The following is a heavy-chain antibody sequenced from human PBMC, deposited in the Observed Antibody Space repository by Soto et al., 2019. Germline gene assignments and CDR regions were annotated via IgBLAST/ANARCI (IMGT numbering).Heavy chain of an antibody. Sequence: QVQLVQSGAEVKKPGASVKVSCKASGYTFTSYDINWVRQATGQGLEWMEWMNPNSGYTGYAQKFQGRVTMPRNTYISTGYLGLSSLTSEHTTVYYCARWPDGYYYYGIDVWGQGTRVNVSS. J-gene: IGHJ6*02. CDR1: GYTFTSYD. D-gene: IGHD2-8*01. CDR3: ARWPDGYYYYGIDV. V-gene: IGHV1-8*01. CDR2: MNPNSGYT.